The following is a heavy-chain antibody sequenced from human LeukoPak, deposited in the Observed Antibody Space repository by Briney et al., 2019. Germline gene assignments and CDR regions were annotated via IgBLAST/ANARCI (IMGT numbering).Heavy chain of an antibody. D-gene: IGHD3-10*01. CDR2: IYPRDSNV. J-gene: IGHJ4*02. CDR3: ARGPGYYYGSGSYPWYFDY. CDR1: GFSFTSYW. V-gene: IGHV5-51*01. Sequence: GESLKISCKGSGFSFTSYWIGWVRQMPGKGLEWMGIIYPRDSNVRYSPSFEGRVTISADKSNSTAYLQWGSLKASDTAMYYCARGPGYYYGSGSYPWYFDYWGQGTLVTVSS.